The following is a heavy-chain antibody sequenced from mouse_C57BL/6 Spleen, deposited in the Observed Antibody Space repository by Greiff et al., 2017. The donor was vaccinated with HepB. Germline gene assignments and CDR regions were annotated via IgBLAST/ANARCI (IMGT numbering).Heavy chain of an antibody. CDR1: GYAFSSSW. Sequence: QVQLQQSGPELVKPGASVKISCKASGYAFSSSWMNWVKQRPGKGLEWIGRIYPGDGDTNYNGKFKGKATLTADKSSSTAYMQLSSLTSEDSAVYLCARLRSDYAMDYWGQGTSVTVSS. CDR2: IYPGDGDT. CDR3: ARLRSDYAMDY. J-gene: IGHJ4*01. V-gene: IGHV1-82*01.